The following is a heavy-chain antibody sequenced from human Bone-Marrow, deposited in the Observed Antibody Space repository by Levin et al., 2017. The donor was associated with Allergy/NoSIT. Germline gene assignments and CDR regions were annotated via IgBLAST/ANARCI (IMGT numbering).Heavy chain of an antibody. V-gene: IGHV4-61*01. CDR3: AREVAVTAMVTFIDY. CDR2: IYYSGST. CDR1: GGSVSSGSYY. Sequence: TSETLSLTCTVSGGSVSSGSYYWSWIRQPPGKGLEWIGYIYYSGSTNYNPSLKSRVTISVDTSKNQFSLKLSSVTAADTAVYYCAREVAVTAMVTFIDYWGQGTLVTVSS. D-gene: IGHD5-18*01. J-gene: IGHJ4*02.